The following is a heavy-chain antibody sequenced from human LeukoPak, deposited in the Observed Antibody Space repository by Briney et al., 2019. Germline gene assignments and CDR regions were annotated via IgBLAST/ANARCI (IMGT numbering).Heavy chain of an antibody. CDR2: IIPIFGTA. D-gene: IGHD1-14*01. CDR3: AGSFSPGDFDY. J-gene: IGHJ4*02. Sequence: ASVKVSCKGSGYTLSNHAFSWVRQAPGQGLEWMGGIIPIFGTANYAQKFQGRVTITADGSTSTAYMELSSLRSEDTAVYYCAGSFSPGDFDYWGQGTLVTVSS. CDR1: GYTLSNHA. V-gene: IGHV1-69*13.